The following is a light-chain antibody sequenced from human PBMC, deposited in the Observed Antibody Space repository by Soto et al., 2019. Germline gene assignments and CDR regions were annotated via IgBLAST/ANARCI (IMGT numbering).Light chain of an antibody. Sequence: EIVLTHSHGTLSLSPAERATLXCRASQSVSSSYLAWYQQKPGQAPRLLIYGASSRATGIPDRFSGSGSGTDFTLTISRLEPEDFAVYYCQQYGSSLGVTFGGGTKVDIK. CDR3: QQYGSSLGVT. V-gene: IGKV3-20*01. CDR1: QSVSSSY. CDR2: GAS. J-gene: IGKJ4*01.